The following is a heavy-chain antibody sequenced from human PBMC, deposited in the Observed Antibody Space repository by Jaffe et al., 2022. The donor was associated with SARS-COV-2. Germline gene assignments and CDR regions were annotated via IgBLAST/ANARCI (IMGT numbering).Heavy chain of an antibody. J-gene: IGHJ6*02. V-gene: IGHV4-61*02. CDR1: GGSISSGSYY. CDR2: IYTSGST. CDR3: ARDAGTRSWYYYGMDV. Sequence: QVQLQESGPGLVKPSQTLSLTCTVSGGSISSGSYYWSWIRQPAGKGLEWIGRIYTSGSTNYNPSLKSRVTISVDTSKNQFSLKLSSVTAADTAVYYCARDAGTRSWYYYGMDVWGQGTTVTVSS. D-gene: IGHD1-7*01.